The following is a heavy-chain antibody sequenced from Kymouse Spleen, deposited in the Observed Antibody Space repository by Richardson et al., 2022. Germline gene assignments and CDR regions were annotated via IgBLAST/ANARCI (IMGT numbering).Heavy chain of an antibody. D-gene: IGHD6-13*01. Sequence: QVQLVESGGGVVQPGRSLRLSCAASGFTFSSYGMHWVRQAPGKGLEWVAVIWYDGSNKYYADSVKGRFTISRDNSKNTLYLQMNSLRAEDTAVYYCARDLAAAGPHYYGMDVWGQGTTVTVSS. CDR2: IWYDGSNK. J-gene: IGHJ6*02. CDR3: ARDLAAAGPHYYGMDV. V-gene: IGHV3-33*01. CDR1: GFTFSSYG.